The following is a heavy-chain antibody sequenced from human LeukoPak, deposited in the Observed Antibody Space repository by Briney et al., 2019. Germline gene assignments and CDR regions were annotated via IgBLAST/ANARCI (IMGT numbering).Heavy chain of an antibody. CDR3: ARDWVGAVAGGSDY. J-gene: IGHJ4*02. V-gene: IGHV4-39*07. CDR1: GGSISSSTYY. Sequence: SETLSLTCTVSGGSISSSTYYWGWIRQPPGKGLEWIGSIYHSGSTYYNPSLKSRVTISVDTSKNQFSLKLSSVTAADTAVYYCARDWVGAVAGGSDYWGQGTLVTVSS. D-gene: IGHD6-19*01. CDR2: IYHSGST.